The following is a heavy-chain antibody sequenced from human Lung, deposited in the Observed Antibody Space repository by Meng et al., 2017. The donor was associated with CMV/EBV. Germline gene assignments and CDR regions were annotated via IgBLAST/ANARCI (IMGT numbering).Heavy chain of an antibody. CDR2: VNSNYDAA. V-gene: IGHV1-2*02. J-gene: IGHJ4*02. Sequence: VHPVQSGAEMTKPGASVTVSCTTSGFTVSDHYIHWVRQAPGQGLEWLGWVNSNYDAAKYARKFQGRVSMTRDTSSSTAHMELRRLMSDDTAVYYCVRSSGWSRFDYWGQGTLVTVSS. CDR1: GFTVSDHY. CDR3: VRSSGWSRFDY. D-gene: IGHD6-19*01.